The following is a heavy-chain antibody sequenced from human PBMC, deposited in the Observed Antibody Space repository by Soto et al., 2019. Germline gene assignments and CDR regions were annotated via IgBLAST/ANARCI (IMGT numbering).Heavy chain of an antibody. CDR1: GFTFSSYA. CDR3: ARMASFYCSGGSCYPTYGMDV. V-gene: IGHV3-30-3*01. D-gene: IGHD2-15*01. CDR2: ISYDGSNK. J-gene: IGHJ6*02. Sequence: QVQLVESGGGVVQPGRSLRLSCAASGFTFSSYAMHWVRQAPGKGLEWVAVISYDGSNKYYADSVKGRFTISRENSKNTLYLQMNSLRAEETAVYYCARMASFYCSGGSCYPTYGMDVWGQGTTVTVSS.